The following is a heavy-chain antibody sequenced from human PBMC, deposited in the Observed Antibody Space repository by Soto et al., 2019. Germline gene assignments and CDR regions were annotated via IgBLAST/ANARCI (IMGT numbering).Heavy chain of an antibody. CDR1: GFTFSNAW. Sequence: GGSLRLSCAASGFTFSNAWMNWVRQAPGKGLEWVGRIKSKTDGGTTDYAAPVKGRFTISRDDSKNTLYLQMNSLKTEDTAVYYRTTARNDYYYYGMDVWGQGTTVTVSS. CDR2: IKSKTDGGTT. CDR3: TTARNDYYYYGMDV. J-gene: IGHJ6*02. V-gene: IGHV3-15*07.